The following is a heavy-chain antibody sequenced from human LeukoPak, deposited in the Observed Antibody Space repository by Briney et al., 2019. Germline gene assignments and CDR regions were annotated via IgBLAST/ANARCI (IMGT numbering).Heavy chain of an antibody. D-gene: IGHD3-22*01. Sequence: GRSLRFSCAASGFTFSSYGMHWVRQAPGKGLEWVAVISYDGSNKYYADSVKGRFTISRDNSKNTLYLQMNSLRAEDTAVYYCAKDPSPYYYDSSGYPAYWGQGTLVTVSS. CDR2: ISYDGSNK. V-gene: IGHV3-30*18. CDR1: GFTFSSYG. J-gene: IGHJ4*02. CDR3: AKDPSPYYYDSSGYPAY.